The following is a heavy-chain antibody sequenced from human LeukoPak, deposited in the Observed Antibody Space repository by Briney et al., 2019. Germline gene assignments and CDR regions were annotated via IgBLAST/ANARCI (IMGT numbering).Heavy chain of an antibody. J-gene: IGHJ4*02. V-gene: IGHV4-34*01. CDR2: INHSGST. CDR1: GGSLSGYY. Sequence: SETLSLTCAVYGGSLSGYYWSRIHQPPGKGLGWIGEINHSGSTNYNPSLKSRVTISVDTSKNQFSLKLSSVTAADTAVYYCARGIAAAIVATHYIDYWGQGTLVTVSS. CDR3: ARGIAAAIVATHYIDY. D-gene: IGHD5-12*01.